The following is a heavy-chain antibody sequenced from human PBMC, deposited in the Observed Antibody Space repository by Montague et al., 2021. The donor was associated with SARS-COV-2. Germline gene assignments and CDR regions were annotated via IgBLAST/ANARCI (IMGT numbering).Heavy chain of an antibody. Sequence: SLRLSCAASGFTFSSYDMHWVRQAPGKGLEWVSAIGTAGDTYYPGSVKGRFTISRENAKNSLYLQMNSLRAGDTAVYYRARGGTYGDPRPWWYFDLWGRGALVTVSS. V-gene: IGHV3-13*01. J-gene: IGHJ2*01. CDR2: IGTAGDT. CDR3: ARGGTYGDPRPWWYFDL. D-gene: IGHD4-17*01. CDR1: GFTFSSYD.